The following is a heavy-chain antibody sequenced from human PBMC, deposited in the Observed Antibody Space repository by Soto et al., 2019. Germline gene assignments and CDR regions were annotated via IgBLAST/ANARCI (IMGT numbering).Heavy chain of an antibody. J-gene: IGHJ6*03. CDR1: GFTFSSYG. Sequence: QVQLVESGGGVVQPGRSLRLSCAASGFTFSSYGMHWVRQAPGKGLEWVAVISYDGSNKYYADSVKGRFTISRDNSKNTLYLQMNSLRAEDTAVYYCAKGGEYFDWLFSRYYYMDVWSKGTTVTVSS. CDR2: ISYDGSNK. D-gene: IGHD3-9*01. V-gene: IGHV3-30*18. CDR3: AKGGEYFDWLFSRYYYMDV.